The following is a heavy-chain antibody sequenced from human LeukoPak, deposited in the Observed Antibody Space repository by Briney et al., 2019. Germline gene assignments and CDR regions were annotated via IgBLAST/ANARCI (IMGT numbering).Heavy chain of an antibody. J-gene: IGHJ5*02. CDR3: ARGAAAGNWFDP. V-gene: IGHV3-23*01. CDR2: ISGSAYST. D-gene: IGHD6-13*01. Sequence: GGSLRLSCAASGFTFSTYAMSWVRQAPGKGLEWVSSISGSAYSTYYADSVKGRFTISRDNSKNTLYLQMNSLRAEDTAVYYCARGAAAGNWFDPWGQETLVTVSS. CDR1: GFTFSTYA.